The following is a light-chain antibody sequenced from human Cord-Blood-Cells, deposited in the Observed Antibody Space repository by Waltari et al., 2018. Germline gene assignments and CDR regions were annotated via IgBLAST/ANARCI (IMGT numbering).Light chain of an antibody. CDR1: SSNIGAGYD. V-gene: IGLV1-40*01. J-gene: IGLJ1*01. CDR3: QSYDSSLSAYV. Sequence: QSVLTQPPSVSGAPGQRVTISCTGSSSNIGAGYDVNWYQQLPGTAPKLLIYGNSNRPSGVPDRFCGSKSGTSASLAITVLQAEDEADYYCQSYDSSLSAYVFGTGTKVTVL. CDR2: GNS.